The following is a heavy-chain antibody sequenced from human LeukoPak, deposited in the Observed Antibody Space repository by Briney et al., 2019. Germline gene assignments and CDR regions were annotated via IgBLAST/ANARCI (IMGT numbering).Heavy chain of an antibody. V-gene: IGHV3-9*01. CDR2: ISWNSGSI. Sequence: GGSLRLSCAASGFTFDDYAMHWVRQAPGKGLEWVSGISWNSGSIGYADSVKGRFTISRDNAKNSLYLQMNSLRAEDTALYYCAKGRQQLVQGYFDYWGQGTLVTVSS. CDR3: AKGRQQLVQGYFDY. CDR1: GFTFDDYA. D-gene: IGHD6-6*01. J-gene: IGHJ4*02.